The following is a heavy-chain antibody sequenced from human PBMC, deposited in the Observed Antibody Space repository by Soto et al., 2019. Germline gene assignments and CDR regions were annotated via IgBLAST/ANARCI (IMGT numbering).Heavy chain of an antibody. V-gene: IGHV3-49*05. J-gene: IGHJ6*02. Sequence: NPGGSLRLSCTASGFTFGDYAMSWFRQAPGKGLEWVGFIRSKAYGGTTEYAASVKGRFTISRDDSKSIAYLQMNSLKTEDTAVYYCTRDNGSGSYWTYYYYYYGMDVWGQGTTVT. CDR3: TRDNGSGSYWTYYYYYYGMDV. CDR1: GFTFGDYA. D-gene: IGHD3-10*01. CDR2: IRSKAYGGTT.